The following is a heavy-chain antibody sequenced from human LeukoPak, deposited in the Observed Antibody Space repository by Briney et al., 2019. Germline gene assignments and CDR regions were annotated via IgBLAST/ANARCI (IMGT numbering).Heavy chain of an antibody. D-gene: IGHD7-27*01. CDR2: IDNTET. V-gene: IGHV3-23*01. J-gene: IGHJ4*02. CDR3: AKDGQAFNSNWDYFDS. CDR1: GFTFSTFA. Sequence: GGSLRLSCVASGFTFSTFAMSWVRQAPGKGLEWVSGIDNTETYYADSVKGRFTISRDNSKNTIYLHMNNLRAEDTALYYCAKDGQAFNSNWDYFDSWGQGTLVTVSS.